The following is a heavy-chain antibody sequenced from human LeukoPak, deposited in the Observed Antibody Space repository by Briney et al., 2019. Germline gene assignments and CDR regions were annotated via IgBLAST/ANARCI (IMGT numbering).Heavy chain of an antibody. CDR1: VGSFSGYY. CDR3: ARGGAPDIVVVPAATFDY. CDR2: INHSGST. J-gene: IGHJ4*02. Sequence: SETLSLTCAVYVGSFSGYYWSWIRQPPGKGLEWIGEINHSGSTNYNSSLKSRVTISVDTSKNQFSLKLSSVTAADTAVYYCARGGAPDIVVVPAATFDYWGQGTLVTVSS. V-gene: IGHV4-34*01. D-gene: IGHD2-2*01.